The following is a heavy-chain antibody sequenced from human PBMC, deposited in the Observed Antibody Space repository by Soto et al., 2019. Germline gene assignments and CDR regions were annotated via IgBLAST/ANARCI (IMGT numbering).Heavy chain of an antibody. CDR2: ISGSDGKT. D-gene: IGHD3-3*01. V-gene: IGHV3-23*01. Sequence: DVQLLESGGGLVQPGGSLRLSCAASGFSFSSYAMSWVRQAPGKGLEWVSTISGSDGKTFYADSVKGRFSISRDTSKNTLYLQMNSLRADDTAVYYCARWSYLDYWGQGNRVTVSS. J-gene: IGHJ4*02. CDR3: ARWSYLDY. CDR1: GFSFSSYA.